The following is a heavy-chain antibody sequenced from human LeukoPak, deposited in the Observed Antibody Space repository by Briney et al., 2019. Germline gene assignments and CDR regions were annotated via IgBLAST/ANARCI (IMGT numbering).Heavy chain of an antibody. CDR3: ARDEYGSGSYSDY. J-gene: IGHJ4*02. V-gene: IGHV4-39*07. Sequence: SETLSLTCTVSGGSISSSSYYWGWIRRPPGKGLEWIGSIYYSGSTYYNPSLKSRVTISVDTSKNQFSLKLSSVTAADTAVYYCARDEYGSGSYSDYWGQGTLVTVSS. CDR1: GGSISSSSYY. CDR2: IYYSGST. D-gene: IGHD3-10*01.